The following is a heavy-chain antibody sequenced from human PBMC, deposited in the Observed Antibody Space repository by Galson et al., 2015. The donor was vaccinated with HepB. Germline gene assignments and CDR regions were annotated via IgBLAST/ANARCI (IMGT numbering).Heavy chain of an antibody. D-gene: IGHD2-15*01. J-gene: IGHJ4*02. Sequence: SLRLSCAASGFTFSSYAMHWVRQAPGKGLEWVAVISYDGRNEYYADSVKGRFTISRDNSMTTLYLQMSSLRADDTAMYYCARQDCSGGRCFLEYWGQGTQATVSS. CDR2: ISYDGRNE. CDR3: ARQDCSGGRCFLEY. CDR1: GFTFSSYA. V-gene: IGHV3-30*04.